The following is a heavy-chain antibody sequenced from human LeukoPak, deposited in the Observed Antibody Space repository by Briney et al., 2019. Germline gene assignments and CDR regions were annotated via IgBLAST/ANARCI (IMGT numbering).Heavy chain of an antibody. J-gene: IGHJ5*02. Sequence: SETLSRTCAVYGGSFSGYYWSWIRQPPGKGLEWIGEINHSGSTNYNPSLKSRVTISVDTSKNQFSLKLSSVTAADTAVYYCARARQLLWFGELLFGWFDPWGQGTLVTVSS. CDR1: GGSFSGYY. CDR3: ARARQLLWFGELLFGWFDP. CDR2: INHSGST. V-gene: IGHV4-34*01. D-gene: IGHD3-10*01.